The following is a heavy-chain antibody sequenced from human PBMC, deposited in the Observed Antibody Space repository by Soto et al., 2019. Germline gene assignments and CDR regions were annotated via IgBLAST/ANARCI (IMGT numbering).Heavy chain of an antibody. CDR1: GYTFTSYD. CDR3: ARGLVNEYYYGMDV. CDR2: MNPNSGNT. V-gene: IGHV1-8*01. J-gene: IGHJ6*02. D-gene: IGHD6-6*01. Sequence: GASVKVSCKASGYTFTSYDINWVRQATGQGLEWMGWMNPNSGNTGYAQKFQGRVTMTRNTSISTAYMELSSLRSEDTAVYYCARGLVNEYYYGMDVWGQGTTVTVSS.